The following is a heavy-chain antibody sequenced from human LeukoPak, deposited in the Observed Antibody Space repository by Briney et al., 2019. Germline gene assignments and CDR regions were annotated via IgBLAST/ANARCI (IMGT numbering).Heavy chain of an antibody. CDR3: ARGTKGSGWYSYYYYYMDV. D-gene: IGHD6-19*01. CDR1: GGSISSSSYY. V-gene: IGHV4-39*01. CDR2: IYYSGST. Sequence: PSETLSLTCTVSGGSISSSSYYWGWIRQPPGKGLEWIGSIYYSGSTYYNPSLKSRVTISVDTSKNQFSLKLSSVTAADTAVYYCARGTKGSGWYSYYYYYMDVWGKGTTVTISS. J-gene: IGHJ6*03.